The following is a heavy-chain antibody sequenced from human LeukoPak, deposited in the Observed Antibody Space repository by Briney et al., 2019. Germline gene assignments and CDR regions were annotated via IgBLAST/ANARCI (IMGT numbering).Heavy chain of an antibody. D-gene: IGHD3-22*01. CDR1: GGTFSSYA. CDR3: ARDTSPSYYYDSSGYYDY. V-gene: IGHV3-30*04. CDR2: ISYDGSNK. J-gene: IGHJ4*02. Sequence: SCKASGGTFSSYAMHWVRQAPGKGLEWVAVISYDGSNKYYADSVKGRFTISRDNSKNTLYLQMNSLRAEDTAVYYCARDTSPSYYYDSSGYYDYWGQGTLVTVSS.